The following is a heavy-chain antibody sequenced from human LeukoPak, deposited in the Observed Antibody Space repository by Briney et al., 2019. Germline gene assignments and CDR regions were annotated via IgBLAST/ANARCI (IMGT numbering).Heavy chain of an antibody. CDR3: ARHVHLLRYFDWLLPYYYYYGMDV. CDR2: IYYSGST. V-gene: IGHV4-59*08. CDR1: GGSISSYY. J-gene: IGHJ6*02. Sequence: SETLSLTCTVSGGSISSYYWSWIRQPPGKGLEWIGYIYYSGSTNYNPSLKSRVTISVDTSKNQFSLKLSSVTAADTAVYYCARHVHLLRYFDWLLPYYYYYGMDVWGQGTTVTVSS. D-gene: IGHD3-9*01.